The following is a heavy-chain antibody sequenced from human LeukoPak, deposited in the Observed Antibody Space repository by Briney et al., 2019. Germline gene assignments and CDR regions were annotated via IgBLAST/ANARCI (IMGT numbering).Heavy chain of an antibody. CDR3: ARTATTRRREVYFDY. V-gene: IGHV3-20*04. D-gene: IGHD5-24*01. CDR2: INWNGGST. J-gene: IGHJ4*02. Sequence: GGSLRLSCTVSGFTFSNYWMHWVRQAPGKGLEWVSGINWNGGSTGYADSVKGRFTISRDNAKNSLYLQMNSLRAEDTALYYCARTATTRRREVYFDYWGQGTLVTVSS. CDR1: GFTFSNYW.